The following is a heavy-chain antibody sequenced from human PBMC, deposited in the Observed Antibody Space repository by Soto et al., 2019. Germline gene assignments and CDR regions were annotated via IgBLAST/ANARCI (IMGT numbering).Heavy chain of an antibody. CDR3: ARGGPRLLCFGESPPDAFDI. Sequence: QVQLVQSGAEVKKPGSSVKVSCKASGGTFSSYAISWVRQAPGQGLEWMGGIIPIFGTANYAQKFQGRVTITADESTSTAYMELSSLRSEDTAVYYCARGGPRLLCFGESPPDAFDIWGQGTMVTVSS. J-gene: IGHJ3*02. CDR2: IIPIFGTA. CDR1: GGTFSSYA. V-gene: IGHV1-69*12. D-gene: IGHD3-10*01.